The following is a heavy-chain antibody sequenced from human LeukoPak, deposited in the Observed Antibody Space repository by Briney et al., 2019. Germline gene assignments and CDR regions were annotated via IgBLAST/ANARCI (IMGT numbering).Heavy chain of an antibody. V-gene: IGHV4-34*01. CDR1: GGSFSGYY. J-gene: IGHJ4*02. CDR2: INHSGST. CDR3: ARQIGSGSYR. D-gene: IGHD3-10*01. Sequence: SETLSLTCAVYGGSFSGYYWSWIRRPPGKGLEWIGEINHSGSTNYNPSLKSRVIISVDTSKNQFSLKLSSVTAADTAVYYCARQIGSGSYRWGQGTLVTVSS.